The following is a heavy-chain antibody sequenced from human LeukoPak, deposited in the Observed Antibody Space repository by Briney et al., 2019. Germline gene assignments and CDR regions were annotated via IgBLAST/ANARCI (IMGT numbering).Heavy chain of an antibody. CDR3: AAQKRITIFGVVITTPQIDY. V-gene: IGHV4-4*07. CDR2: IYTSGST. CDR1: GGSISSYY. Sequence: PSETLSLTCTVSGGSISSYYWSWIRQPAGKGLEWIRRIYTSGSTNYNPSLKSRVTMSVDTSKNQFSLKLSSVTAADTAVYYCAAQKRITIFGVVITTPQIDYWGQGTLVTVSS. D-gene: IGHD3-3*01. J-gene: IGHJ4*02.